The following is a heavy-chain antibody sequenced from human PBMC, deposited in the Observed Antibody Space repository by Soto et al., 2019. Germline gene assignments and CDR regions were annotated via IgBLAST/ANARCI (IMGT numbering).Heavy chain of an antibody. CDR2: IYYSGST. Sequence: QVQLQESGPGLVKPSQTLSLTCTVSGGSISSGGYYWSWIRQHPGKGLEWIGYIYYSGSTYYNPSLTRRVSISGDTSKNQFSLKLSSVTAADTAVYYCARFWRGPAAIYYYYGMDVWGQGTTVTVSS. V-gene: IGHV4-31*03. D-gene: IGHD2-2*01. J-gene: IGHJ6*02. CDR3: ARFWRGPAAIYYYYGMDV. CDR1: GGSISSGGYY.